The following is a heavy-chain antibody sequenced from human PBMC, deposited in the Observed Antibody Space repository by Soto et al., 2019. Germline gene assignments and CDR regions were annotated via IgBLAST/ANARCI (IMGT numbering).Heavy chain of an antibody. J-gene: IGHJ6*02. Sequence: GGSLRLSCAASGFTVSSNYMSWVRQAPGKGLEWVSVIYSGGSTYYADSVKGRFTISRDNSKNTLYLQMNSLRAEDTAVYYCARDLSPYDILTGYSYYGMDVWGQGTTVTVSS. D-gene: IGHD3-9*01. CDR1: GFTVSSNY. CDR2: IYSGGST. V-gene: IGHV3-53*01. CDR3: ARDLSPYDILTGYSYYGMDV.